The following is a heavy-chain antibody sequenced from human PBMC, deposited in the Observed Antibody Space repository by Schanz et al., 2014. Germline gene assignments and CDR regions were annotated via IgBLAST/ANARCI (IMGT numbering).Heavy chain of an antibody. V-gene: IGHV4-59*08. CDR2: FYNPGST. CDR1: GDSVNSNY. D-gene: IGHD6-19*01. CDR3: ARNKYTSGWYYFDY. J-gene: IGHJ4*02. Sequence: QVQLQESGPGLVKPSETLSLTCTVSGDSVNSNYWNWIRQSPGRGLEWIGHFYNPGSTNYNPSLKSRPTISIHPPTTQLSLKLPSVTAADTAVYFCARNKYTSGWYYFDYWGQGVLVTVSS.